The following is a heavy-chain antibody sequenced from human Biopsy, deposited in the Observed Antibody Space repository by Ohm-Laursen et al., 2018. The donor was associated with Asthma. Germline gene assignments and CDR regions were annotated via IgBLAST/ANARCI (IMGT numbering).Heavy chain of an antibody. CDR1: GGSIRSHD. Sequence: SDTLSLTCTVSGGSIRSHDWTWIRLPPGEGLEYIGDVSHTGSTNYNPSLKSRVTMSLDTSKNQFSLRLTSVTPADTAVYYCARLADCSGGACYSYGWFDPWGQGTRVTVSS. CDR2: VSHTGST. J-gene: IGHJ5*02. V-gene: IGHV4-59*07. D-gene: IGHD2-15*01. CDR3: ARLADCSGGACYSYGWFDP.